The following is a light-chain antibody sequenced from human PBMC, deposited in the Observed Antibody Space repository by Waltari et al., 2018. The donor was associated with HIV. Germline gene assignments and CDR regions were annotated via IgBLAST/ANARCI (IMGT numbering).Light chain of an antibody. Sequence: QSVLTQPPSVSEAPRQRVTISCSGSSSNIGNNAVNWYQQLPGKAPKLLIYYDDLLPSGVPHRFSGSKSGTSASLAISGLQSEDEADYYCAAAWDDSLNGPVFGGGTKLTVL. V-gene: IGLV1-36*01. CDR3: AAAWDDSLNGPV. CDR1: SSNIGNNA. CDR2: YDD. J-gene: IGLJ2*01.